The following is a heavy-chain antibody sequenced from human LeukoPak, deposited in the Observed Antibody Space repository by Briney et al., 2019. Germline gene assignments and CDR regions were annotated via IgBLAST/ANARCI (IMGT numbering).Heavy chain of an antibody. V-gene: IGHV3-23*01. CDR3: AKDLGIKWDIVVVPAAHNWFDP. CDR2: XXXXXXXX. CDR1: XXXFSSXX. J-gene: IGHJ5*02. D-gene: IGHD2-2*01. Sequence: PGGSLRLSCAXSXXXFSSXXMSWVRQXXXXXXXXXXAXXXXXXXXYYADSVKGRFTISRDNSKNTLYLQMNSLRAEDTAVYYCAKDLGIKWDIVVVPAAHNWFDPWGQGTLVTVSS.